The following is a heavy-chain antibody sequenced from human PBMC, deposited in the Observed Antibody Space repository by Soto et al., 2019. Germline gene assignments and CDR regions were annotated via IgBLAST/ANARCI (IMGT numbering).Heavy chain of an antibody. Sequence: PGGSLRLSCAASGFSFNTYAMSWVRQAPGKGLEWVSGISSGGAGTYYADSVKGRFTISRDNSKNTMYLQMNSLRVEDTAVYYCAKDWKMIDFWGQGTRVTVSS. D-gene: IGHD1-1*01. J-gene: IGHJ4*02. CDR1: GFSFNTYA. CDR2: ISSGGAGT. V-gene: IGHV3-23*01. CDR3: AKDWKMIDF.